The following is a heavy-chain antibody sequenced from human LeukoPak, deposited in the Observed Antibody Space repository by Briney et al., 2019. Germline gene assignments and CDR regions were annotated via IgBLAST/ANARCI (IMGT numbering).Heavy chain of an antibody. CDR1: GGSISSGDYY. V-gene: IGHV4-30-4*01. D-gene: IGHD3-16*01. CDR2: IYYSGST. J-gene: IGHJ4*02. Sequence: SETLSLTCTVSGGSISSGDYYWSWIRQPPGKGLEWIGYIYYSGSTYYNPSLKSRVTISVDTSKNQFSLKLSSVTAADTAVYYXXXXXFMXTFGGVHAYFDYWGQGTLVTVSS. CDR3: XXXXFMXTFGGVHAYFDY.